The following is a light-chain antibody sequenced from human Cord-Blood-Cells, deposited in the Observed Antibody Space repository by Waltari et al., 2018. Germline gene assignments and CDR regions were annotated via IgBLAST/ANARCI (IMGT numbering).Light chain of an antibody. CDR2: WEX. V-gene: IGKV4-1*01. J-gene: IGKJ2*01. CDR3: QQYYSTPYT. Sequence: DIVMTQSPDSLAVSLGERATINCKSSQSVLYSSNNKNYLAWYQQKPGQPPKLLIYWEXXXXXXXXXXFSGSGSGTDFTLTISSLQAEDVAVYYCQQYYSTPYTFGQGTKLEIK. CDR1: QSVLYSSNNKNY.